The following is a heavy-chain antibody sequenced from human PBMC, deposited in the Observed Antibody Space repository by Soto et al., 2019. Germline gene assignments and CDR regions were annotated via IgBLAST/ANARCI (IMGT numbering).Heavy chain of an antibody. Sequence: PSETLSLTCAVSGGSVSSSHWWSWVRQPPGKGLEWIGEINHYNPSLKSRVTISVDTSKNQFSLKLNSVTAADTAVYYCARAWGRDGFDYWGQGTLVTVSS. CDR1: GGSVSSSHW. V-gene: IGHV4-4*02. CDR3: ARAWGRDGFDY. D-gene: IGHD3-16*01. J-gene: IGHJ4*02. CDR2: IN.